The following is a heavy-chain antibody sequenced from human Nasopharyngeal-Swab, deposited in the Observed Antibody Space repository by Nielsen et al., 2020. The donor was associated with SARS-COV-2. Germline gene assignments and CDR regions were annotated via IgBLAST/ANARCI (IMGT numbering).Heavy chain of an antibody. D-gene: IGHD3-22*01. CDR2: ISWNSGSI. J-gene: IGHJ4*02. CDR1: GFTFDDYA. V-gene: IGHV3-9*01. Sequence: GGSLRLSCAASGFTFDDYAMHWVRQAPGKGLEWVSGISWNSGSIGYADSVKGRFTISRDNAKNSLYLLMNSLRAEDTALYYCASGDSSGYYSDYWGQGTLVTVSS. CDR3: ASGDSSGYYSDY.